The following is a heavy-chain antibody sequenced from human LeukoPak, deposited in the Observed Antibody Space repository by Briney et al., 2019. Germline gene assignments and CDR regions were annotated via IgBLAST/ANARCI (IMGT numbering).Heavy chain of an antibody. J-gene: IGHJ3*02. CDR1: GGSISSSSYY. Sequence: PSETLSLTCTVSGGSISSSSYYWGWIRQPPGKGLEWIGSIYYSGSTYYNPSLKSRVTISVDTSKNQFSLKLSSVTAADTAVYYCARDLGGGAFDIWGQGTMVTVSS. V-gene: IGHV4-39*07. CDR3: ARDLGGGAFDI. D-gene: IGHD3-16*01. CDR2: IYYSGST.